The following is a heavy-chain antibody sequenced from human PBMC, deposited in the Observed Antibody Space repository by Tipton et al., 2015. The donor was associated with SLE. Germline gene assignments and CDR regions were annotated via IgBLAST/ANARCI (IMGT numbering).Heavy chain of an antibody. CDR2: INPTRGGT. V-gene: IGHV1-2*02. J-gene: IGHJ6*02. CDR3: ARDFGDIVVVLHRMDV. D-gene: IGHD2-15*01. CDR1: GYTFTGYF. Sequence: QLVQSGAEVKKPGASVKVSCKASGYTFTGYFIHWVRQVPGQGLEWMGWINPTRGGTMYAQKFQDRVTLTRDTSVSTVYMEMTSLRSDDTAVYYCARDFGDIVVVLHRMDVWGQGTAVTVSS.